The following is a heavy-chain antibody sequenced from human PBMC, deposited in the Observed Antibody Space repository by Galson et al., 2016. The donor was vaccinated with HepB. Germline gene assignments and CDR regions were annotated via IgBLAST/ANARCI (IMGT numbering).Heavy chain of an antibody. CDR3: ARDHGDSNYVAGY. J-gene: IGHJ4*02. D-gene: IGHD4-11*01. V-gene: IGHV1-69*13. CDR1: GGTFSSYA. CDR2: IIPIFGTA. Sequence: SVKVSCKASGGTFSSYAISWVRQAPGQGLEWMGGIIPIFGTANYAQKFQGRVTITADESTSTAYMELSSLRSEDTAVYYCARDHGDSNYVAGYWGQGTLVTVSS.